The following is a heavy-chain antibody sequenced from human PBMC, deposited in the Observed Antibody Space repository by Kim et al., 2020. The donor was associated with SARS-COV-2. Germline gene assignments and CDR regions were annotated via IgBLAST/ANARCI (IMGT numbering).Heavy chain of an antibody. D-gene: IGHD1-7*01. CDR2: IIPIFGTA. Sequence: SVKVSCKASGGTFSSYAISWVRQAPGQGLEWMGGIIPIFGTANYAQKFQGRVTITADESTSTAYMELSSLRSEDTAVYYCARDKGRITGTTGGMDVWGQGTTVTVSS. J-gene: IGHJ6*02. CDR3: ARDKGRITGTTGGMDV. V-gene: IGHV1-69*13. CDR1: GGTFSSYA.